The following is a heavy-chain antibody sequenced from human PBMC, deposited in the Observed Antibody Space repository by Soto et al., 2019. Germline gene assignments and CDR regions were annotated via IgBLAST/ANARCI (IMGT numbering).Heavy chain of an antibody. CDR3: ARFGGSASRLSDY. CDR2: IYPGDSDT. V-gene: IGHV5-51*01. CDR1: GYSFTDYW. Sequence: GESLKISCEGSGYSFTDYWIAWERQMPGEGLEWMGIIYPGDSDTRYSPSFQGQVTISADKSITTAYLQWNSLKASDTAMYYCARFGGSASRLSDYWGQGTLVTVSS. J-gene: IGHJ4*02. D-gene: IGHD2-15*01.